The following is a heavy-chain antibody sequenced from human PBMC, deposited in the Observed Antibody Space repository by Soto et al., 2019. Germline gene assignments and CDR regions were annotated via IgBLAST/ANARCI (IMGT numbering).Heavy chain of an antibody. D-gene: IGHD5-18*01. CDR1: GFTFSSYG. CDR3: VKERYAQLWLEDYGMDV. J-gene: IGHJ6*02. CDR2: ISDDGTDK. V-gene: IGHV3-30*18. Sequence: QVQLVESGGGVVQPGRSLRLSCAASGFTFSSYGIHWVRQAPGKGLEWVALISDDGTDKYYADSVKGRFTISRDNSKNTLYLQLSSQGPEDTAVYYCVKERYAQLWLEDYGMDVWGQGTTVTV.